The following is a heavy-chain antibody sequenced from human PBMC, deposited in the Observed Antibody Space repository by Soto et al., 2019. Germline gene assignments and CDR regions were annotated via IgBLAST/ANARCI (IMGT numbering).Heavy chain of an antibody. CDR1: GFTFSSYS. V-gene: IGHV3-21*01. J-gene: IGHJ3*02. D-gene: IGHD3-16*02. CDR3: ARDLGITFGGVIVAHDAFDI. CDR2: IGSSSIYI. Sequence: EIQLVESGGGLVKPGGSLRLSCAASGFTFSSYSMNWVRQAPGKGLEWVSSIGSSSIYIYYADSVKGRFTISRDNAKNSLYLQMNSSRAEDTAVYYCARDLGITFGGVIVAHDAFDIWGQGTMVSVSS.